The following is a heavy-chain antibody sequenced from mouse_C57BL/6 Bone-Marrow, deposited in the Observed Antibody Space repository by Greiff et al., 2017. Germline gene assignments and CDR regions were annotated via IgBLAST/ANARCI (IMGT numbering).Heavy chain of an antibody. Sequence: VQLQQSGAELARPGASVKLSCKASGYTFTSYGISWVQQRTGPGLEWIGEIYTRSGNTYYNEKFKGKATLTADKSSSTAYMELRSLTSEDYAVYFCARWGTTLVADDWGQGTTLTVSS. CDR1: GYTFTSYG. J-gene: IGHJ2*01. D-gene: IGHD1-1*01. V-gene: IGHV1-81*01. CDR3: ARWGTTLVADD. CDR2: IYTRSGNT.